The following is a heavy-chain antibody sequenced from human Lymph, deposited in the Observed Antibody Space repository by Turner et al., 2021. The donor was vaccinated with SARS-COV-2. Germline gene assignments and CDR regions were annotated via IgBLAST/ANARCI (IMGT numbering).Heavy chain of an antibody. CDR3: ARQTVNNWVDP. CDR1: GGSMNNNY. J-gene: IGHJ5*02. CDR2: IFYRGST. V-gene: IGHV4-59*01. Sequence: QVQLQESGPRLVKPLETLSLNCTVSGGSMNNNYWSWIRQPPGKRLEWIGFIFYRGSTNYNPSLKSRVTISVDTSENQFSLKLTSVTAADTAIYYCARQTVNNWVDPWGQGTLVTVSS. D-gene: IGHD2-21*02.